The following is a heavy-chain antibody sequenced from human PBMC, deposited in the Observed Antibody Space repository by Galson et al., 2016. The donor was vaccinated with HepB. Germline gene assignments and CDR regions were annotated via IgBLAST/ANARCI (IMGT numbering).Heavy chain of an antibody. V-gene: IGHV3-21*01. D-gene: IGHD3-3*01. CDR1: GFTFSVYS. CDR2: ISSSSSYI. Sequence: SLRLSCAASGFTFSVYSMNWVRQAPGKGLEWVSSISSSSSYIYYADSVKGRFTISRDNAKNSLYLQMNSLRAEDTALYYGARDLEGYGSGGMDVWGQGTTVTVSS. J-gene: IGHJ6*02. CDR3: ARDLEGYGSGGMDV.